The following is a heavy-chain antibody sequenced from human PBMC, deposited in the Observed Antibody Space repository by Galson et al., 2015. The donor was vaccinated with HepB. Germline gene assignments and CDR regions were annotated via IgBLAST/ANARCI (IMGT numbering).Heavy chain of an antibody. J-gene: IGHJ6*03. D-gene: IGHD3-10*01. CDR3: ARGMVQGVMNYYYYMNV. CDR2: ISAYNGNT. CDR1: GYTFTSYG. V-gene: IGHV1-18*01. Sequence: SVKVSCKASGYTFTSYGISWVRQAPGQGLEWMGWISAYNGNTNYAQKLQGRVTMTTDTSTSTAYMELRSLRSDDTAVYYWARGMVQGVMNYYYYMNVWGKGTTVTVSS.